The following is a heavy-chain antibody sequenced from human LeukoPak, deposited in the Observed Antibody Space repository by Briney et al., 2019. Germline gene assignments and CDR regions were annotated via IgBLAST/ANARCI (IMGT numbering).Heavy chain of an antibody. CDR2: ISYDGSNK. J-gene: IGHJ5*02. V-gene: IGHV3-30*04. D-gene: IGHD6-19*01. Sequence: GGSLRLSCAASGFTFSSYAMHWVRQAPGKGLEWVAVISYDGSNKYYADSVKGRFTISRDNSKNTLYLQMNSLRAEDTAVYYCAKEEVAGRFDPWGQGTLVTVSS. CDR1: GFTFSSYA. CDR3: AKEEVAGRFDP.